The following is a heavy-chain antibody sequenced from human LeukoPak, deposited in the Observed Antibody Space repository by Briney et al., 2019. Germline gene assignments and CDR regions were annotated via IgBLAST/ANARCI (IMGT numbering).Heavy chain of an antibody. J-gene: IGHJ4*02. CDR2: IIPIFGTA. Sequence: ASVKVSCKASGGSFSSYAISWVRQAPGQWLEWMGGIIPIFGTANYAQKFQGRVTITADESTSTAYMELSSLRSEDTAVYYCARVKDILTGYYLFDYWGQGTLVTVSS. CDR3: ARVKDILTGYYLFDY. D-gene: IGHD3-9*01. CDR1: GGSFSSYA. V-gene: IGHV1-69*13.